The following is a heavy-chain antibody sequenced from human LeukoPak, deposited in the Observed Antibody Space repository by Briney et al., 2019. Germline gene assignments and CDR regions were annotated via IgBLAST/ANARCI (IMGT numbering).Heavy chain of an antibody. Sequence: GGSLRLSCVASGFTFSPHWMHWVRQAPGKGLEWVSYISSSGSTIYYADSVKGRFTISRDNAKNSLYLQMNSLRAGDTAVYYCASSEQLVGPDYWGQGTLVTVSS. CDR2: ISSSGSTI. CDR1: GFTFSPHW. J-gene: IGHJ4*02. D-gene: IGHD6-13*01. CDR3: ASSEQLVGPDY. V-gene: IGHV3-48*04.